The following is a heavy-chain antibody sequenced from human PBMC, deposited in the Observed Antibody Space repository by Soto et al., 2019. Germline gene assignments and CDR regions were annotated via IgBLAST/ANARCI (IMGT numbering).Heavy chain of an antibody. Sequence: EVQLVESGGGLVQPGGSLRLSCAASGFTFSSYSVNWVRQAPGKGLEWVSYISSSSSTIYYADSVKGRFTISRDNAKNSLYLQMNSLRDEDTAVYYCARAVVVPAAMSGSYYYYGMDVWCQGTTVTVSS. CDR2: ISSSSSTI. CDR3: ARAVVVPAAMSGSYYYYGMDV. J-gene: IGHJ6*02. CDR1: GFTFSSYS. D-gene: IGHD2-2*01. V-gene: IGHV3-48*02.